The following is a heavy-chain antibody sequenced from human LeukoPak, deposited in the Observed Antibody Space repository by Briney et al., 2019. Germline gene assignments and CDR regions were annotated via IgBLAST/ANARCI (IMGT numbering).Heavy chain of an antibody. CDR3: ARDLYGDYWYFDL. D-gene: IGHD4-17*01. J-gene: IGHJ2*01. CDR1: GFTFSSYE. CDR2: ISSSGSII. V-gene: IGHV3-48*03. Sequence: GGSLRLSCAASGFTFSSYEMNWVRQAPGKGLEWVSYISSSGSIIYYADSVKGRFTISRDNAKNTVYLQMNSLRAEDTATYYCARDLYGDYWYFDLWGRGTLVTVSS.